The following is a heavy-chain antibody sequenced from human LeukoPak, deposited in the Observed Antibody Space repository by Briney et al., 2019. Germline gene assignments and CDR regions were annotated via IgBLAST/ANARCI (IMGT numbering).Heavy chain of an antibody. CDR2: ISNSGSPI. D-gene: IGHD3-16*02. Sequence: PGGSLRLSCAASGFTFSSYEMNWVRQAPGKGLEWVSYISNSGSPIYYADSVKGRFTISRDNAKNSLYLQMNSLRAEDTAVYYCARDYPPWPNWGQGTLVTASS. V-gene: IGHV3-48*03. CDR3: ARDYPPWPN. CDR1: GFTFSSYE. J-gene: IGHJ4*02.